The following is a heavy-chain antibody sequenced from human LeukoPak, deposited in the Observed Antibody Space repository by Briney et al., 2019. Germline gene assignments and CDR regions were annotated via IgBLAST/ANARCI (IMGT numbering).Heavy chain of an antibody. CDR3: ARHSPSTSSENFDY. D-gene: IGHD6-6*01. J-gene: IGHJ4*02. CDR2: IHYTGST. CDR1: GGSISSYY. V-gene: IGHV4-59*08. Sequence: PSETLSLTCTVSGGSISSYYWSWIRQPPGKGLEWIGYIHYTGSTNYNPSLKSRVTISLYTSENQFSLRLSSVTAADTAVYYCARHSPSTSSENFDYWGQGTLVTVSS.